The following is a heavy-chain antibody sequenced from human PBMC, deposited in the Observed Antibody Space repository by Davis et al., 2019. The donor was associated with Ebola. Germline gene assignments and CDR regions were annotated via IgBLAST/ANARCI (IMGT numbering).Heavy chain of an antibody. CDR3: ARVGRSG. V-gene: IGHV3-21*01. CDR2: ISSSSSYI. CDR1: GFTFSSYS. J-gene: IGHJ4*02. D-gene: IGHD6-19*01. Sequence: GESLKISCAASGFTFSSYSMNWVRQAPGKGLEWVSSISSSSSYIYYADSVKGRFTISRDNSKNTLYLQMNSLRAEDTAVYYCARVGRSGWGQGTLVTVSS.